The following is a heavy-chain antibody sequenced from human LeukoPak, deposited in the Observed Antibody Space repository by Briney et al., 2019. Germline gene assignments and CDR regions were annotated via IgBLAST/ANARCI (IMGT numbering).Heavy chain of an antibody. J-gene: IGHJ4*02. D-gene: IGHD3-10*01. V-gene: IGHV3-7*01. CDR3: ARGGTVVSRDY. CDR2: INEDGSEK. Sequence: GGSLRLSCAASGFTFTDHWMSWLRQAPGKGLEWVANINEDGSEKYYVDSVKGRFTISRDNAKKSLYLQMNSLRAEDTAVYYCARGGTVVSRDYWGQGTLVTVAS. CDR1: GFTFTDHW.